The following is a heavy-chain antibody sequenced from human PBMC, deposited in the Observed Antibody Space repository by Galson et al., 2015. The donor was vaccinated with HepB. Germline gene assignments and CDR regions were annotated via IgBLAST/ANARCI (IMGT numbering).Heavy chain of an antibody. V-gene: IGHV5-10-1*01. CDR1: GSSFTSYW. CDR3: ARQVLISGGWPFYYYYYGMDV. CDR2: IDPSDSYT. J-gene: IGHJ6*02. D-gene: IGHD6-19*01. Sequence: QSGAEVKKPGESLRISCKGSGSSFTSYWISWVRQMPGKGLEWMGRIDPSDSYTNYSPSFQGHVTISADKSISTAYLQWSSLKASDTAMYYCARQVLISGGWPFYYYYYGMDVWGQGTTVTVSS.